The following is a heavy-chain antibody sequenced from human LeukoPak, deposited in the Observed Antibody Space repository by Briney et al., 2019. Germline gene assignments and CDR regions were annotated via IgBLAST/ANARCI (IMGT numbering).Heavy chain of an antibody. J-gene: IGHJ4*02. CDR2: IKQDGSEK. CDR3: TRARGGDY. V-gene: IGHV3-7*01. D-gene: IGHD3-16*01. CDR1: GFTLSSYE. Sequence: PGGSLRLSCTVSGFTLSSYEMSWIRQAPGKGLEWVANIKQDGSEKYYVDSVKGRFTISRDNAKNSLYLQMNSLRAEDTAFYYCTRARGGDYWGQGTLVTVSS.